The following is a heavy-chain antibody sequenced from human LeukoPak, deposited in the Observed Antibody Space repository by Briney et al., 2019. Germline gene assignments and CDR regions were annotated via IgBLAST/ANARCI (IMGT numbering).Heavy chain of an antibody. Sequence: GASVKVSCKASGYTFTKNGMNWVRQAPGQGLEWMGWINTNTGNPIYAQGFTGRFVFSLDTSVSTPYLQISSLKAEDTAVYYCARDRRPLTYSDILTGYTGGAFDIWGQGTMSPSLQ. CDR2: INTNTGNP. CDR3: ARDRRPLTYSDILTGYTGGAFDI. D-gene: IGHD3-9*01. V-gene: IGHV7-4-1*02. CDR1: GYTFTKNG. J-gene: IGHJ3*02.